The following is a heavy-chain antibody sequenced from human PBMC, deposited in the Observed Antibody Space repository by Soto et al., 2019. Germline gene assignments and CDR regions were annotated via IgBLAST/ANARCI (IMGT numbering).Heavy chain of an antibody. J-gene: IGHJ4*02. D-gene: IGHD3-22*01. CDR2: ISGSGGST. Sequence: EVQLLESGGGLVQPGGSLRLSCAASGFTFSSYAMSWVRQAPGKGLEWVSAISGSGGSTYYADSVKGRFTISRDNSKNTLFLQMNSLRPDDTAVYYCARDRPKYYYDSFDYWGQGTLVTVSS. CDR1: GFTFSSYA. V-gene: IGHV3-23*01. CDR3: ARDRPKYYYDSFDY.